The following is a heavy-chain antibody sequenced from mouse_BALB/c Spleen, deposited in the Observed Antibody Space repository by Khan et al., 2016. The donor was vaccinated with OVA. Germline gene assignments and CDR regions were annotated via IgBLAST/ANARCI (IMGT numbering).Heavy chain of an antibody. V-gene: IGHV1-80*01. CDR2: IFPGNDDA. CDR1: GYTFSSSW. Sequence: QVQLQQSGAELVRPGSSVKISCKASGYTFSSSWMNWVKQRPGQGLEWIGQIFPGNDDADYNGKFKGKATLTADKSSRTAYMQRTSLTSDDSAVYFCARYFGSRFAYWGQGTLVTVSA. CDR3: ARYFGSRFAY. D-gene: IGHD1-1*01. J-gene: IGHJ3*01.